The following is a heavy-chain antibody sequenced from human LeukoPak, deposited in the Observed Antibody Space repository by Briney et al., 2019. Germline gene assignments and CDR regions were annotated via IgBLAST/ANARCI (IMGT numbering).Heavy chain of an antibody. CDR1: GFSFSSDS. J-gene: IGHJ4*02. V-gene: IGHV5-51*01. CDR2: VYPGDSDT. Sequence: GGSLRLSCAASGFSFSSDSMNWVRQAPGKGLEWMGIVYPGDSDTRYSPSFQGQVTISVDKSISTAYLQWSSLKASDTAMYYCARKEGGTIDYWGQGTLVTVSS. D-gene: IGHD2-15*01. CDR3: ARKEGGTIDY.